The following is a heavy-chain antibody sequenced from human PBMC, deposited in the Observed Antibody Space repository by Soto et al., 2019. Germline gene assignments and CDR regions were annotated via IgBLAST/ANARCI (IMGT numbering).Heavy chain of an antibody. V-gene: IGHV5-10-1*01. CDR3: ARLPAVSSLYYYYGMDA. CDR2: IDPSDSYT. CDR1: GYSFTSYW. D-gene: IGHD6-6*01. J-gene: IGHJ6*02. Sequence: HGESLKISCKGSGYSFTSYWISWVRQMPGKGLEWMGRIDPSDSYTNYSPSFQGHVTISADKSISTAYLQWSSLKASDTAMYYCARLPAVSSLYYYYGMDAWGQGTTVTVSS.